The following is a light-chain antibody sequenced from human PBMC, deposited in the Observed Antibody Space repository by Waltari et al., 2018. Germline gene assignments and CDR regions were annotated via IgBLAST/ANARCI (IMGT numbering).Light chain of an antibody. CDR2: DNR. J-gene: IGLJ2*01. CDR1: RSNLGAGYD. V-gene: IGLV1-40*01. Sequence: QSVLTQPPSVSGAPGQRVTLSRTGRRSNLGAGYDVPWYQQLPGTAPKLLIYDNRSRPSGVPDRFSGSKSGTSASLAITGLQAEDEAAYYCQSFDNSLSGVVFGGGTKLTVL. CDR3: QSFDNSLSGVV.